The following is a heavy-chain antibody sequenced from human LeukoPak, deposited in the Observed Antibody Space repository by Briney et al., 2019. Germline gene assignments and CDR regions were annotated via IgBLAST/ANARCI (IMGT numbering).Heavy chain of an antibody. Sequence: GGSLRLSCAASGFTFDDYGMSWVRQAPGKGLEWVSGISGSGGSTYYADSVKGRFTISRDNSKNTLYLQMNSLRAEDTAVYYCAKNKYGCSSTSCYGLDYWGQGTLVTVSS. J-gene: IGHJ4*02. CDR1: GFTFDDYG. CDR3: AKNKYGCSSTSCYGLDY. D-gene: IGHD2-2*01. V-gene: IGHV3-23*01. CDR2: ISGSGGST.